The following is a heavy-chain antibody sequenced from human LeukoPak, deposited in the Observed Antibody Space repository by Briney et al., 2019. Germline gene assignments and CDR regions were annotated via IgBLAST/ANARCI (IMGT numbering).Heavy chain of an antibody. D-gene: IGHD3-16*02. J-gene: IGHJ4*02. CDR1: GFTFSNAW. Sequence: PGGSLRLSCAASGFTFSNAWVSWVRQAPGKGLEWVGRIKSKTDGGTTDYAAPVKGRFTISRDDSKTTPYLQMNSLKTEDTAVYYCTTEDYDYVWGSYRLFDYWGQGTLVTVSS. CDR2: IKSKTDGGTT. CDR3: TTEDYDYVWGSYRLFDY. V-gene: IGHV3-15*01.